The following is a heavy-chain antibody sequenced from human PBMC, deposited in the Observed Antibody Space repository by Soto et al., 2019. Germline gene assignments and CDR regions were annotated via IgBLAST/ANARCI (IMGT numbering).Heavy chain of an antibody. Sequence: GGSLRLSCAVSGFTISDHYMDWVRQAPGKGLEWVGRTRNKAKSYTTEYAASVKGRFTISRDDSKNSLYLQMNSLKTEDTAVYYCARGYRDPSYHYYMDVWGKGTTVTVSS. J-gene: IGHJ6*03. V-gene: IGHV3-72*01. CDR1: GFTISDHY. CDR3: ARGYRDPSYHYYMDV. D-gene: IGHD2-2*02. CDR2: TRNKAKSYTT.